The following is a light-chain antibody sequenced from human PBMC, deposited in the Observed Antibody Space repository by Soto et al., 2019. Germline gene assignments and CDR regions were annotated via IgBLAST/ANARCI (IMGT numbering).Light chain of an antibody. J-gene: IGKJ2*01. Sequence: DFLMTQSPSTLSASVGDRVTITCRTSQSVYSWLAWYQQKPGKAPKLLIFDDSILQSGVPSRFNGSASGTEFTLTISSLQPDDFATYYCQHYGGLYTFGQGTKLEIK. CDR1: QSVYSW. V-gene: IGKV1-5*01. CDR2: DDS. CDR3: QHYGGLYT.